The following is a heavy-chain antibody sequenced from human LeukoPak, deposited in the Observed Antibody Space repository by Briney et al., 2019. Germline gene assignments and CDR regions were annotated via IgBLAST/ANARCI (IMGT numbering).Heavy chain of an antibody. Sequence: PGGSLRLSCAASGFTFSSYGMHWVRQAPGKGLEWVAVISYDGSNKYYADSLKGRFTISRDNSKNTLYLQMNSLRAEDTAVYYCAKDWTVGAAYYYYGMDVWGQGTTVTVSS. J-gene: IGHJ6*02. V-gene: IGHV3-30*18. CDR1: GFTFSSYG. CDR3: AKDWTVGAAYYYYGMDV. D-gene: IGHD1-26*01. CDR2: ISYDGSNK.